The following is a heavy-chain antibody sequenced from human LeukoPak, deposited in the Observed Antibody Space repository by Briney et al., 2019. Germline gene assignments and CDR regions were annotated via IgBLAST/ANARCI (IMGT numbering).Heavy chain of an antibody. CDR1: GFTFSSYA. CDR2: ISYDGSNK. V-gene: IGHV3-30*04. Sequence: PGGSLRLSCAASGFTFSSYAMHWVRQAPGKGLEWVALISYDGSNKNYADSVKGRLTISRDISKNTLFLQMNSLRAEDTAVYYCVLFLRYVDYWGQGTLVTVSS. J-gene: IGHJ4*02. CDR3: VLFLRYVDY. D-gene: IGHD2-21*01.